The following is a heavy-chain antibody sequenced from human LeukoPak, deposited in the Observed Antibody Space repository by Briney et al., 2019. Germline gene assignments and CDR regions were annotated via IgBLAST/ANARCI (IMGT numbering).Heavy chain of an antibody. Sequence: GGSLRLSCAASGFTFSSHWMSWVRQAPGKGLEWVANIKQDGSEKYYVDSVKGRFTISRDNAKNSLYLQMDSLRAEDTAVYYCASRAGYGSSWSAFDYWGQGTLVTVSS. CDR2: IKQDGSEK. J-gene: IGHJ4*02. CDR3: ASRAGYGSSWSAFDY. V-gene: IGHV3-7*05. CDR1: GFTFSSHW. D-gene: IGHD6-13*01.